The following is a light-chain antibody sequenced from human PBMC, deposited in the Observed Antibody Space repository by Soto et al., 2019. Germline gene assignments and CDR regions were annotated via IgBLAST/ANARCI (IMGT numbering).Light chain of an antibody. CDR3: SPYTSSNTLVL. Sequence: QSALTQPASVSGSPGQSITISCTGTSNDVGAYNYVSWYQQYPGKAPKLMIYDVTYRPSGVSNRFYGSKSCSTASLTISGVQAEDGADYYCSPYTSSNTLVLFGGGTKLTVL. CDR2: DVT. CDR1: SNDVGAYNY. J-gene: IGLJ3*02. V-gene: IGLV2-14*01.